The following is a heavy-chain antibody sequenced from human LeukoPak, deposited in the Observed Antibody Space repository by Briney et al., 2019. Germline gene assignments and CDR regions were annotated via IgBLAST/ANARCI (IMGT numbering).Heavy chain of an antibody. CDR1: GFTFSSYW. D-gene: IGHD1-20*01. CDR3: ARGRNNFRY. Sequence: PGGSLRLSCAASGFTFSSYWMSWVRQAPGKGLEWVANIKQDGSEIYYVDSVRGRFTISRDNTKNSLYLRLSSLRAEDTAVYYCARGRNNFRYWGQGTLVTVSS. V-gene: IGHV3-7*01. J-gene: IGHJ4*02. CDR2: IKQDGSEI.